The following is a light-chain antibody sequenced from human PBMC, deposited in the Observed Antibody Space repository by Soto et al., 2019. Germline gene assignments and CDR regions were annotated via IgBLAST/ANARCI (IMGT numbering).Light chain of an antibody. J-gene: IGLJ3*02. CDR3: ATWDDSLNGWV. CDR1: SSNIGSNT. V-gene: IGLV1-44*01. CDR2: GNN. Sequence: QSLLTQPPSASGTPGQTVAISCSGSSSNIGSNTVNWYQQFPGTAPKLLIYGNNQRPSGVPDRLSGSKSDTSASLAISGLLSEDESDYYCATWDDSLNGWVFGGGTKLTVL.